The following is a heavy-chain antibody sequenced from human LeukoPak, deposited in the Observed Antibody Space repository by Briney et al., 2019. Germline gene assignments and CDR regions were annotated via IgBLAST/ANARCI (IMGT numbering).Heavy chain of an antibody. D-gene: IGHD3-22*01. CDR3: ARKVRGTMIVSGNFGYFDL. CDR1: GGSISSSSYY. J-gene: IGHJ2*01. Sequence: PSETLSLTCTVSGGSISSSSYYWGWIRQPPGKGLEWIGSIYFSGGTYYNPSLESRVTISVDTSKNQFSLNLSSVTAADMAVYYCARKVRGTMIVSGNFGYFDLWGRGTLVTVSS. V-gene: IGHV4-39*07. CDR2: IYFSGGT.